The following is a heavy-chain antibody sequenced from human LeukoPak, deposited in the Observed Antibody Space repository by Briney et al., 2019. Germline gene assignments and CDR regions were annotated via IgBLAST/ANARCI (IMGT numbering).Heavy chain of an antibody. CDR1: GFTFTSYA. CDR2: NSGSGDAT. Sequence: GGSLRLSCAASGFTFTSYAMSWVRQAPGRGLEGVSFNSGSGDATDYAGSVKGRFTISRDISKNTLYLQMNSLRVEDTALYYCAKSQEDDSSGYYYSNFDSWGQGTLVTVSS. CDR3: AKSQEDDSSGYYYSNFDS. D-gene: IGHD3-22*01. V-gene: IGHV3-23*01. J-gene: IGHJ4*02.